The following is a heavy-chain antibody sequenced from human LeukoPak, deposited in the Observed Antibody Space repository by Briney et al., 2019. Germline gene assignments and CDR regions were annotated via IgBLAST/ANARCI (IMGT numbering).Heavy chain of an antibody. CDR2: IYYNGSI. CDR3: ARSSSSSSDI. V-gene: IGHV4-28*05. J-gene: IGHJ3*02. D-gene: IGHD6-13*01. Sequence: SDTLSLTCAVSGYSISSSNYWGWIRQPPGKGLEWIGHIYYNGSIYYNPSLKSRVTMSVDTSKNQFSLELSSVTAVDTAVYYCARSSSSSSDIWGQGTMVTVSS. CDR1: GYSISSSNY.